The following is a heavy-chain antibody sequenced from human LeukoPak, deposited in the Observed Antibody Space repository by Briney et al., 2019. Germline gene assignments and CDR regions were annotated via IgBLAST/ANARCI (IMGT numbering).Heavy chain of an antibody. D-gene: IGHD3-16*01. CDR2: ILSNSAAI. CDR1: GFTFDDYA. J-gene: IGHJ4*02. V-gene: IGHV3-9*01. Sequence: GGSLRLSCAASGFTFDDYALHWVRQAPGKGLEWVSGILSNSAAIGYGDSVKGRFTISRDAATNSLYLQMNSLKIEDTALYYCIADTAGDLAFWGQGTLVIVSS. CDR3: IADTAGDLAF.